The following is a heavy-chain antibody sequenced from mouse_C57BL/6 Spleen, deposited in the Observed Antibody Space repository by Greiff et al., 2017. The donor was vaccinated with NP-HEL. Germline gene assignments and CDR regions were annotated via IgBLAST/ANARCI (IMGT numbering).Heavy chain of an antibody. V-gene: IGHV5-16*01. J-gene: IGHJ3*01. CDR3: ARERDYYGSPFAY. CDR1: GFTFSDYY. CDR2: INYDGSST. Sequence: EVHLVESEGGLVQPGSSMKLSCTASGFTFSDYYMAWVRQVPEKGLEWVANINYDGSSTYYLDSLKSRFIISRDNAKNILYLQMSSLKSEDTATYYCARERDYYGSPFAYWGQGTLVTVSA. D-gene: IGHD1-1*01.